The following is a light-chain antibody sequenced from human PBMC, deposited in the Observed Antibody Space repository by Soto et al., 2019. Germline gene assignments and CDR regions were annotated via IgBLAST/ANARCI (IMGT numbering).Light chain of an antibody. CDR1: SSDVGAYNH. CDR2: EVS. V-gene: IGLV2-14*01. J-gene: IGLJ3*02. CDR3: STFTSTYIPWV. Sequence: QSVLTQPASVSGSPGQSITISCTGTSSDVGAYNHVSWYQQHPGKAPKLMIYEVSNRPSGISARFSGSKSGSTASLTISGLQAEDEADYYCSTFTSTYIPWVFGGGTKVTVL.